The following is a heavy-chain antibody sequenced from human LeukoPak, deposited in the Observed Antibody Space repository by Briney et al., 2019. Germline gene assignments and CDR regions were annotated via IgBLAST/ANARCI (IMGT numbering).Heavy chain of an antibody. CDR3: ARVMRRRGAFDI. CDR1: GGTFSSYA. D-gene: IGHD3-16*01. V-gene: IGHV1-69*13. CDR2: IIPIFGTA. Sequence: SVKVSCKASGGTFSSYAISWVRQAPGQGLEWMGGIIPIFGTANYAQKFQGRVTITADESTSTAYMELSSLSSEDTAVYYCARVMRRRGAFDIWGQGTMVTVSS. J-gene: IGHJ3*02.